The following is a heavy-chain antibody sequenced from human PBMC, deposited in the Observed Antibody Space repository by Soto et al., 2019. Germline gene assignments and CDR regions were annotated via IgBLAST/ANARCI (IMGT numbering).Heavy chain of an antibody. CDR3: AKGPRGHCTGATCYPFDS. CDR2: LTGGDRSDT. Sequence: GGSLRLSCAASGFTFSAYAMNWVRQAPGKRLEWVSSLTGGDRSDTYYAGSVKGRFTISRDNSKNTLYLQMNSLRAEDTAMYYCAKGPRGHCTGATCYPFDSWGQGTLVTVSS. D-gene: IGHD2-15*01. V-gene: IGHV3-23*01. J-gene: IGHJ4*02. CDR1: GFTFSAYA.